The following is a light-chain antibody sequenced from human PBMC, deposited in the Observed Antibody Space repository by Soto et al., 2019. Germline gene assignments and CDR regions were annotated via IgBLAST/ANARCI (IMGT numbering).Light chain of an antibody. CDR3: CSYAGSSTFAYV. CDR1: SSDVGSYNL. J-gene: IGLJ1*01. V-gene: IGLV2-23*03. Sequence: QSALTQPASVSGSPGQSITISCTGTSSDVGSYNLVSWYQQHPGKAPKLMIYEGSKRPSGVSNRFSGSKSGTTASLTISGLQAEDEADYYCCSYAGSSTFAYVFGTGTKLTVL. CDR2: EGS.